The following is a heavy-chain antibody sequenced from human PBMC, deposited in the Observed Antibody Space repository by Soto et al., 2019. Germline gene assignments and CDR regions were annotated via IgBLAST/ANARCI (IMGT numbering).Heavy chain of an antibody. V-gene: IGHV4-31*03. Sequence: SETLSLTCTVSGGSISSGGYYWSWIRQHPGKGLEWIGYIYYSGATYCNPTLKSRLTISVDTSKNQFSLKLSSVTAADTAVYYCATYGDNSFDNWGQGTLVTVSS. CDR2: IYYSGAT. CDR1: GGSISSGGYY. J-gene: IGHJ4*02. D-gene: IGHD2-8*01. CDR3: ATYGDNSFDN.